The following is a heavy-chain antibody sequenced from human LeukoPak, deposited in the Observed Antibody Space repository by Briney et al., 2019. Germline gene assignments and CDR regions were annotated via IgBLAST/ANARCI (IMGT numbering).Heavy chain of an antibody. CDR3: ARDSLYCSGGSCHSHFDY. D-gene: IGHD2-15*01. J-gene: IGHJ4*02. CDR1: GFTFSDYH. V-gene: IGHV3-11*04. CDR2: ISSGGSTI. Sequence: GGSLRLSCAASGFTFSDYHMSWIRQAPGKGLEWVSYISSGGSTIYYADSVKVRFTISRDNANNSLYLQMNSLRAEDTAVYYCARDSLYCSGGSCHSHFDYWGQGTLVTVSS.